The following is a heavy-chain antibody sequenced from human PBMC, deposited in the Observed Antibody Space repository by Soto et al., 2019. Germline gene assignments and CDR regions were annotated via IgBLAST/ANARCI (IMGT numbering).Heavy chain of an antibody. CDR3: ARRARPDFYYMDV. CDR2: ITETSLYI. Sequence: PGGSLRLSCAASGFTFSSYAMSWVRQAPGKGLEWVSSITETSLYIYYAGSVKGRFTISRDNARNSLYLELNSLRPEDMAVYYCARRARPDFYYMDVWGKGTTVTVSS. D-gene: IGHD6-6*01. J-gene: IGHJ6*03. V-gene: IGHV3-21*01. CDR1: GFTFSSYA.